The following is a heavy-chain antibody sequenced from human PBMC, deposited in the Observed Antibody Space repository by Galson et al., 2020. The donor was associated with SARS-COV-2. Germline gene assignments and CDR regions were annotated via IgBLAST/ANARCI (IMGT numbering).Heavy chain of an antibody. J-gene: IGHJ6*03. D-gene: IGHD3-22*01. Sequence: SETLSLTCTVSGGSINFGSYNWNWIRQPAGKGLEWIGHIFTSGSTDYNPSLRSRVTISVDTSKNQFSLKLSSVTAADTAVYFCARGRGYYDSSGYYYYYYYMDVWGMGTTVTISS. CDR2: IFTSGST. V-gene: IGHV4-61*09. CDR1: GGSINFGSYN. CDR3: ARGRGYYDSSGYYYYYYYMDV.